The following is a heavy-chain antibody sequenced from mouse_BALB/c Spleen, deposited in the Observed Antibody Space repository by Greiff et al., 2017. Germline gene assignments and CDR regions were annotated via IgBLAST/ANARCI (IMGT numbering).Heavy chain of an antibody. CDR3: ARWTARATTFSWFAY. J-gene: IGHJ3*01. D-gene: IGHD3-2*01. Sequence: VQLQQSGPSLVKPSQTLSLTCSVTGDSITSGYWNWIRKFPGNKLEYMGYISYSGSTYYNPSLKSRISITRDTSKNQYYLQLNSVTTEDTATYYCARWTARATTFSWFAYWGQGTLVTVSA. CDR2: ISYSGST. CDR1: GDSITSGY. V-gene: IGHV3-8*02.